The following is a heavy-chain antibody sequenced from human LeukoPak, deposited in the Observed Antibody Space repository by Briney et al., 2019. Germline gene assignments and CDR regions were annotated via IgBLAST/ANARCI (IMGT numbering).Heavy chain of an antibody. D-gene: IGHD1-26*01. J-gene: IGHJ1*01. CDR3: ARTRIVGATRYFQY. Sequence: GGSLRLSCAASGFTVSSNYMSWVRQVPGKGLEWVSVIYSGGSTYYADSVRGRFTISRDNSKNTLFLQINSLRAEDTAVYYCARTRIVGATRYFQYWGQGTLVTVSS. CDR1: GFTVSSNY. CDR2: IYSGGST. V-gene: IGHV3-53*01.